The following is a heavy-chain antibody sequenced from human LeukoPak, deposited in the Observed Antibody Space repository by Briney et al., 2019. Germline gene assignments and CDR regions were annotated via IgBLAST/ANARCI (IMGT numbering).Heavy chain of an antibody. J-gene: IGHJ3*02. V-gene: IGHV4-59*08. CDR1: GASINSNY. CDR2: IYYTGTTNSGNT. D-gene: IGHD1-26*01. CDR3: ARLLRPGGRKGDAFDI. Sequence: SETLSLTCNVSGASINSNYWSWIRQPPGKGLEWIGYIYYTGTTNSGNTNYNPSLKSRVTISIDMSNNQFSLRMSSVTAADTAMYYCARLLRPGGRKGDAFDIWGQGTLVTVSS.